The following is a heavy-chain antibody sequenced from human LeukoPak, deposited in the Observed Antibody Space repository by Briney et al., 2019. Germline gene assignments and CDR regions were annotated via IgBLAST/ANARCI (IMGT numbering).Heavy chain of an antibody. CDR2: IYYSGST. J-gene: IGHJ6*02. V-gene: IGHV4-39*07. CDR1: GGSIGSSSYY. Sequence: SETLSLTCTVSGGSIGSSSYYWGWVRQPPGEGLEWIGSIYYSGSTYYNPSLKSRVTISVDTSKNQFSLKLSSVTAADTAVYYCASYYGGNVRYYGMDVWGQGTTVTVSS. CDR3: ASYYGGNVRYYGMDV. D-gene: IGHD4-23*01.